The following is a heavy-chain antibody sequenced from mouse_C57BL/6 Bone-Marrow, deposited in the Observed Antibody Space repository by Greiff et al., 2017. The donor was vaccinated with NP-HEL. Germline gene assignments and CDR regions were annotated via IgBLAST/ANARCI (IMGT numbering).Heavy chain of an antibody. D-gene: IGHD2-3*01. CDR2: IYPGNSDT. CDR1: GYTFTSYW. CDR3: TRSKIGGYYVSIPFAY. V-gene: IGHV1-5*01. Sequence: EVQLQQSGTVLARSGASVKMSCKTSGYTFTSYWMHWVKQRPGQGLEWIGAIYPGNSDTSYNQKFKGKAKLTAVTSASTAYMELSSLTNEDSAVYYCTRSKIGGYYVSIPFAYWGQGTLVTVSA. J-gene: IGHJ3*01.